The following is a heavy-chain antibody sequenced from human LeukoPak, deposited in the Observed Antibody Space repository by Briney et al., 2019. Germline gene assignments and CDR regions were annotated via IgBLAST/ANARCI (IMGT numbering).Heavy chain of an antibody. CDR2: IKSDGSVT. J-gene: IGHJ4*02. Sequence: GGSLRLSCEASGFTFNRHHMHWVRQAPGKGLVWVSFIKSDGSVTAYAASLKGRFTVSRDSVKNTMVLQVNSLRAEDTAVYFCARGSSAGSGTAYVMFDYWGQGILVTVSS. D-gene: IGHD3-10*01. V-gene: IGHV3-74*01. CDR3: ARGSSAGSGTAYVMFDY. CDR1: GFTFNRHH.